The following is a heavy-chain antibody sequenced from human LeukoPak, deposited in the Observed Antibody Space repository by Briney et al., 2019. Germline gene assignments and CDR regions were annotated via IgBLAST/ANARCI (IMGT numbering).Heavy chain of an antibody. D-gene: IGHD3-3*01. CDR1: GGSFSGYY. J-gene: IGHJ4*02. CDR3: ARLYYDFWSGSDY. Sequence: KASETLSLTCAVYGGSFSGYYWSWIRPPPGKGLEWIGEINHSGSTNYNPSLKSRVTISVDTSKNQSSLKLSSVTAADTAVYYCARLYYDFWSGSDYWGQGTLVTVSS. V-gene: IGHV4-34*01. CDR2: INHSGST.